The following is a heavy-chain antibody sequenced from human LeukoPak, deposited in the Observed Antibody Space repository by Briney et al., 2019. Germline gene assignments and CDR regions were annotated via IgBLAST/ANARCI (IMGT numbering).Heavy chain of an antibody. V-gene: IGHV4-38-2*01. D-gene: IGHD2-2*01. CDR1: GYSISSGYY. CDR3: ARTRGYCSSTSCYPRGAFDI. Sequence: SETLSLTCAVSGYSISSGYYWGWIRQPPGKGLEWIGRIYHSGSTYYNPSLKSRVTISVDTSNNQFSLKLSSVTAADTAVYYCARTRGYCSSTSCYPRGAFDIWGQGTMVTVSS. CDR2: IYHSGST. J-gene: IGHJ3*02.